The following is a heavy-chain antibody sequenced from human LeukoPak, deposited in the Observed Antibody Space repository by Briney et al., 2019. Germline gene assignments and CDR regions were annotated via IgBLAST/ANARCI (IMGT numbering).Heavy chain of an antibody. J-gene: IGHJ4*02. V-gene: IGHV3-33*01. CDR2: IWYDGSNK. Sequence: PGRSLRLSCAASGFTFSSYGMHWVRQAPGKGLEWVAVIWYDGSNKYYADSVKGRFTISRDNAKNSLYLQMNSLRAEDTAVYYCARLPYGSGSYYNGPLDYWGQGTLVTVSS. CDR3: ARLPYGSGSYYNGPLDY. CDR1: GFTFSSYG. D-gene: IGHD3-10*01.